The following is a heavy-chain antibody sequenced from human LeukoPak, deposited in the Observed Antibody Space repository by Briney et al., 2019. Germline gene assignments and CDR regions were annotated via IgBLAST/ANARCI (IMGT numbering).Heavy chain of an antibody. CDR3: ARGSYGGYYYGMDV. J-gene: IGHJ6*02. V-gene: IGHV3-13*01. D-gene: IGHD4-23*01. Sequence: GGSLRLSCAASGFTFSSYHMHWVRQATGKGLEWVSAIGTAGDTYYPGSVKGRFTISRENAKNSLYLQMNSLRARDTAVYYCARGSYGGYYYGMDVWGQGTTVTVSS. CDR2: IGTAGDT. CDR1: GFTFSSYH.